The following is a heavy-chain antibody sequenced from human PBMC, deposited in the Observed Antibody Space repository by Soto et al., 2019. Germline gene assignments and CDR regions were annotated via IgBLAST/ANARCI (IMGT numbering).Heavy chain of an antibody. Sequence: EVQLVESGGGLVKPGGSLRLSCAASGFTFSNAWMSWVRQAPGKGLEWVGRIKSKTDGGTTDYAAPVKGRFTISREDSKNTLYMQMNSLKTEDSAVYYCPTTVDWNDGVDYWGQGTLVTVSS. CDR1: GFTFSNAW. J-gene: IGHJ4*02. CDR3: PTTVDWNDGVDY. V-gene: IGHV3-15*01. CDR2: IKSKTDGGTT. D-gene: IGHD1-1*01.